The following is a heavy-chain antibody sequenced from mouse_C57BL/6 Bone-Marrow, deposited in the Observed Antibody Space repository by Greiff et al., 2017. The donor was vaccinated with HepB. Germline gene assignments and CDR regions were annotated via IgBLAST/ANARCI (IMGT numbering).Heavy chain of an antibody. V-gene: IGHV1-76*01. CDR3: ARGDHYYGTPRFDY. Sequence: QVQLQQSGAELVRPGASVKLSCKASGYTFTDYYINWVKQRPGQGLEWIARIYPGSGNTYYNEKFKGKATLTAEKSSSTAYMQLSSLTSEDSAVYFCARGDHYYGTPRFDYWGQGTTLTVSS. CDR2: IYPGSGNT. J-gene: IGHJ2*01. D-gene: IGHD1-1*01. CDR1: GYTFTDYY.